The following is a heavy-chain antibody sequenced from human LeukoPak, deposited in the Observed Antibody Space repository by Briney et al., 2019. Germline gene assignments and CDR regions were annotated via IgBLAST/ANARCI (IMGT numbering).Heavy chain of an antibody. CDR3: ATISGWYEGFDY. CDR1: GYTLTELS. Sequence: ASVKVSCKVSGYTLTELSMHWVRQAPGKGLEWMGGSDPEDGETIYAQKFQGRVTMTEDTSTDTAYMELSSLRSEETAVYYCATISGWYEGFDYWGQGTLVTVSS. V-gene: IGHV1-24*01. D-gene: IGHD6-19*01. J-gene: IGHJ4*02. CDR2: SDPEDGET.